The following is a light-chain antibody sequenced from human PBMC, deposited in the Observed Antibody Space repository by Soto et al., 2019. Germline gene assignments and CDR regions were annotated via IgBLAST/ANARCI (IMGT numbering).Light chain of an antibody. J-gene: IGLJ2*01. CDR1: SSDVGSYNL. Sequence: QSVLTQPASVSGSPGHSITISCTGTSSDVGSYNLVSWYQQHPGKAPKLMIYEGSKRPSGVSNRFSGSKSGNTASLTISGLQAEDEADYYCSSHTSSSTVVFGGGTQLTV. CDR3: SSHTSSSTVV. CDR2: EGS. V-gene: IGLV2-14*02.